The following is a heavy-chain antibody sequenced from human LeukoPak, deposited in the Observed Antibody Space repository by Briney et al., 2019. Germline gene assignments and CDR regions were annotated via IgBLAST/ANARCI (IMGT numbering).Heavy chain of an antibody. D-gene: IGHD3-3*01. CDR1: GFTFSSYA. J-gene: IGHJ4*02. CDR2: ISYDGSNK. V-gene: IGHV3-30-3*01. Sequence: GRSLRLSCAASGFTFSSYAMHWVRQAPGKGLEWVAVISYDGSNKYYADSVKGRFTISRDNSKNTLYLQMNSLRAEDTAVYYCARNYDFWSGYPEFDYWGQRTLVTVSS. CDR3: ARNYDFWSGYPEFDY.